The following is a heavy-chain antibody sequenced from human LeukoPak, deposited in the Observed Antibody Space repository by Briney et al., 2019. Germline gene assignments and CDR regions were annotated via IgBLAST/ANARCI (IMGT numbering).Heavy chain of an antibody. D-gene: IGHD6-19*01. CDR1: GFTFSNAW. J-gene: IGHJ4*02. Sequence: GGSLRLSCAASGFTFSNAWMGWVRQAPGKGLEWVANIKQDGSEKYYVDSVKGRFTISRDNAKNSLYLQMNSLRAEDTAVYFCAGGSGWVTDSWGQGTLVTVSS. CDR2: IKQDGSEK. V-gene: IGHV3-7*01. CDR3: AGGSGWVTDS.